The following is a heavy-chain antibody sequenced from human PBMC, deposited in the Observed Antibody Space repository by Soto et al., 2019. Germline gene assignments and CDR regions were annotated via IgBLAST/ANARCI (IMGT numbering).Heavy chain of an antibody. J-gene: IGHJ6*02. CDR2: INPKSGGT. CDR3: ARGDSTDCSNGVCSFFYNHDMDV. V-gene: IGHV1-2*04. CDR1: GYSFTDYH. D-gene: IGHD2-8*01. Sequence: QVQLVQSGAEVKKPGASVKVSCKASGYSFTDYHIHWVRQAPGQGLEWLGRINPKSGGTSTAQKFQGWVTMTTDTSISAASMELTRLTDDDTAIYYCARGDSTDCSNGVCSFFYNHDMDVCCQGTTVTVSS.